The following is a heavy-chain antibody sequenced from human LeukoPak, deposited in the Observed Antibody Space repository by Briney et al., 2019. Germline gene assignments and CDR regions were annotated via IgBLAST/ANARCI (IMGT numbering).Heavy chain of an antibody. CDR3: AKDWSIAVAGVPTYFDY. Sequence: PGGSLRLSCAASGFTFSSYGMHWVRQAPGKGLEWVAVISYDGSNKYYADSVKGRFTISRDNSKNTLYLQMNSLRAEDTAVYYCAKDWSIAVAGVPTYFDYWGQGTLVTVSS. CDR2: ISYDGSNK. J-gene: IGHJ4*02. CDR1: GFTFSSYG. D-gene: IGHD6-19*01. V-gene: IGHV3-30*18.